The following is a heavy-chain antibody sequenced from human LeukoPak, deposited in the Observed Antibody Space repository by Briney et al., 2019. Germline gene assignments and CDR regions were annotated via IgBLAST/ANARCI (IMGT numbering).Heavy chain of an antibody. CDR3: ARHDPVGHYRRGMDV. CDR1: GFSLSWYD. V-gene: IGHV4-59*08. CDR2: IYCTGTT. Sequence: ETPSLTCAVSGFSLSWYDLSWRRHSPEKGVEWIGYIYCTGTTIYNPSLGSRVTMSLDVSKNQISLDLTTVTAADTAIYYCARHDPVGHYRRGMDVWGQGTTVTVSS. D-gene: IGHD3-16*02. J-gene: IGHJ6*02.